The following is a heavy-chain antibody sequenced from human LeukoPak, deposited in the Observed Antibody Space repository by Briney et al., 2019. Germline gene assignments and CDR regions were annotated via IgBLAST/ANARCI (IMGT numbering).Heavy chain of an antibody. CDR2: IYYSGST. D-gene: IGHD5-18*01. CDR3: ARKGYSYVSDY. V-gene: IGHV4-39*01. J-gene: IGHJ4*02. Sequence: SGTLSLTCTVSGGSISSSSYYWGWIRQPPGKGLEWIGSIYYSGSTYYNPSLKSRVTISVDTSKNQFSLKLSSVTAADTAVYYCARKGYSYVSDYWGQGTLVTVSS. CDR1: GGSISSSSYY.